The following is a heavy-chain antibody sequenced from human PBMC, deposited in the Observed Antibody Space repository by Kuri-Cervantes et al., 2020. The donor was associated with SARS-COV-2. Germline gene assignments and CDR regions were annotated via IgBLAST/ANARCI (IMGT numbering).Heavy chain of an antibody. CDR3: ARDRDGYNDFPFDY. CDR2: IYYSGST. Sequence: SETLSLTCTVSGGSISSHYWSWIRQPPGKGLEWIGYIYYSGSTNYNPSLKSRVTISVDTSKNQFSLKLSSVTAADTAVYYCARDRDGYNDFPFDYWGQGTLVTVSS. D-gene: IGHD5-24*01. V-gene: IGHV4-59*11. J-gene: IGHJ4*02. CDR1: GGSISSHY.